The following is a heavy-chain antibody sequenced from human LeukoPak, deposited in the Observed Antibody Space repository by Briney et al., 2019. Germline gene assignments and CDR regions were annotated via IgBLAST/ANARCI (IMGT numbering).Heavy chain of an antibody. V-gene: IGHV4-59*01. CDR2: IYYSGST. CDR1: GGSISSYY. J-gene: IGHJ4*02. D-gene: IGHD6-19*01. Sequence: SETLSLTCTVSGGSISSYYWSWIRQPPGKGLEWIGYIYYSGSTNYNPSPKSRVTISVDTSKNQFSLKLSSVTAADTAVYYCARDVGAVAGFDYWGQGTLVTVSS. CDR3: ARDVGAVAGFDY.